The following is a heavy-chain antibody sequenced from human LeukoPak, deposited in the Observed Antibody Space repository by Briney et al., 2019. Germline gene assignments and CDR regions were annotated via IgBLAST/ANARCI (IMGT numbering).Heavy chain of an antibody. CDR2: IIPIFGTA. Sequence: SVKVSCKASGGTFSSYAISWVRQAPGQGLEWMGGIIPIFGTANYAQKLQGRVTMTADTSTSTAYMELRSLRSDDTAVYYCARDRATYYYDSSGYRTFDYWGQGTLVTVSS. J-gene: IGHJ4*02. D-gene: IGHD3-22*01. V-gene: IGHV1-69*06. CDR3: ARDRATYYYDSSGYRTFDY. CDR1: GGTFSSYA.